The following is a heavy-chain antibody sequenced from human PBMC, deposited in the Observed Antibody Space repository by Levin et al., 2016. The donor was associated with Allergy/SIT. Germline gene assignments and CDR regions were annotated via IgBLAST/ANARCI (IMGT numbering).Heavy chain of an antibody. J-gene: IGHJ4*02. V-gene: IGHV5-51*01. D-gene: IGHD4-23*01. Sequence: KVSCKGSGYTFTYWIAWMRQVPGKGLEWMGIILPGDSDTRYSPSFQGQVTISADNSISTAYLQWSSLRASDTAMYYCVRRTGNSAVDYWGQGTLVTVSS. CDR1: GYTFTYW. CDR2: ILPGDSDT. CDR3: VRRTGNSAVDY.